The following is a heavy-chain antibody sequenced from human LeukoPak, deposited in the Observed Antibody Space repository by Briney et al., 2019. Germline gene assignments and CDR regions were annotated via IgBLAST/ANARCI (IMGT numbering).Heavy chain of an antibody. CDR1: GFTLSGHS. CDR2: ISSSSSYI. J-gene: IGHJ4*02. V-gene: IGHV3-21*01. Sequence: GGSLRLSCAAYGFTLSGHSMNWVRQAPGKGLEWVSSISSSSSYIHSADSVKGRFTTSRDNAKNSLYLQMTSLRAEDTAVYYCARDLYDSGAYSSPIDYWGQGTLVTVSS. CDR3: ARDLYDSGAYSSPIDY. D-gene: IGHD3-22*01.